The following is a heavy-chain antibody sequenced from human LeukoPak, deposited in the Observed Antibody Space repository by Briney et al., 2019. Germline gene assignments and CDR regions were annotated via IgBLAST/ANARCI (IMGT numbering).Heavy chain of an antibody. Sequence: GGSLRLSCAASGFTFVDYAMHWVRQAPGKGLEWVSGISWNSGSIGYADSVKGRFTISRDNAKNSLYLQMNSLRAEDTALYYCAKVGGAAAGTRGNWFDPWGQGTLVTVSS. D-gene: IGHD6-13*01. CDR2: ISWNSGSI. V-gene: IGHV3-9*01. J-gene: IGHJ5*02. CDR3: AKVGGAAAGTRGNWFDP. CDR1: GFTFVDYA.